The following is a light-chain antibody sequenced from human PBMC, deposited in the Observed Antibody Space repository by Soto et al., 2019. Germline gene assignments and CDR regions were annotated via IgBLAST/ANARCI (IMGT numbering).Light chain of an antibody. CDR3: QQYGSSRGT. Sequence: EIVLTQSPGTLSLSPGERATLSCRASQSVSSSYLACYRQKPGQAPRLLIYGASSRATGIPDRFSGSGSGTDFTLTISRLEPEDFAVYYCQQYGSSRGTFGQGTKVDIK. CDR2: GAS. CDR1: QSVSSSY. V-gene: IGKV3-20*01. J-gene: IGKJ1*01.